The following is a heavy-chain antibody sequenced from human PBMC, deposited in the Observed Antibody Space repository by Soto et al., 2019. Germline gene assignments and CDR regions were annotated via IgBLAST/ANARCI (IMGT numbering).Heavy chain of an antibody. J-gene: IGHJ5*02. D-gene: IGHD5-18*01. CDR1: GGTFSSYA. CDR2: IIPIFGTA. V-gene: IGHV1-69*12. CDR3: ARVWIQQLVLWDWFDP. Sequence: QVQLVQSGAEVKKPGSSVKVSCKASGGTFSSYAISWVRQAPGQGLEWMGGIIPIFGTANYAQKFQGRVTITADESTSTAYMGLSSLRSEDTAVYYCARVWIQQLVLWDWFDPWGQGTLVTVSS.